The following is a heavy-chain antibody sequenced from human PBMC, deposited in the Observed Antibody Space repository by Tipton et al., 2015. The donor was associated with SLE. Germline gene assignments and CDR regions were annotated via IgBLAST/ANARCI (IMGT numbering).Heavy chain of an antibody. Sequence: SLRLSCAASGFTFSSYAMHWVRQAPGKGLEWVAFIRYDGSNKYYADSVKGRFTISRDNSKNTLYLQMNSLRAEDTAVYYCARSDFWSQDKGYYYYGMDVWGQGTTVTVSS. J-gene: IGHJ6*02. V-gene: IGHV3-30*04. CDR2: IRYDGSNK. CDR1: GFTFSSYA. D-gene: IGHD3-3*01. CDR3: ARSDFWSQDKGYYYYGMDV.